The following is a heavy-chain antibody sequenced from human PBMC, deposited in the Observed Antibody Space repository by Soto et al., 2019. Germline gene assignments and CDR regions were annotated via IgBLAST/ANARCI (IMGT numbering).Heavy chain of an antibody. J-gene: IGHJ6*01. CDR2: ISYDGSKK. V-gene: IGHV3-30*18. CDR1: VFTFSSYG. Sequence: WGSLRLSCASSVFTFSSYGMHWVRHAPGKGLEWVSVISYDGSKKYYADSVKGRFTISRDNSKNTLYLQMSSLRAEDTAVYYCVKDGSSGWPYYYGMDVWGHGTPVTVSS. CDR3: VKDGSSGWPYYYGMDV. D-gene: IGHD6-19*01.